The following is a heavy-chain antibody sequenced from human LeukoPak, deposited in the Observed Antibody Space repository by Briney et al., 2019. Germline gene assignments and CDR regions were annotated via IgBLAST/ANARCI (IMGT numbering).Heavy chain of an antibody. V-gene: IGHV3-23*01. D-gene: IGHD3-10*01. J-gene: IGHJ5*02. CDR2: FRGNGGST. CDR3: AKDGYGSGGRWFDP. Sequence: GGSLRLSYAASGFSFSTFGMSWVRQAPGKGLEWISSFRGNGGSTYYAESVRGRFTISRDKSKNTLYLQMNSLRAEDSAVYYCAKDGYGSGGRWFDPWGRGTLVTVSS. CDR1: GFSFSTFG.